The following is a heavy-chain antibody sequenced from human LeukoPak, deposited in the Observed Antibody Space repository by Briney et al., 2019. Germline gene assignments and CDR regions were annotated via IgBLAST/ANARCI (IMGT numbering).Heavy chain of an antibody. Sequence: GGSLRLSCAASGFTFSSYWMHWIRQAPGKGLVWVSRISSDGSSTSYADSVKGRFTIFRDNAKNTLYLQMNSLGAEDTAVYYCARALPPSVNTPWKWGQGTQVTVSS. J-gene: IGHJ4*02. D-gene: IGHD1-1*01. CDR2: ISSDGSST. V-gene: IGHV3-74*01. CDR1: GFTFSSYW. CDR3: ARALPPSVNTPWK.